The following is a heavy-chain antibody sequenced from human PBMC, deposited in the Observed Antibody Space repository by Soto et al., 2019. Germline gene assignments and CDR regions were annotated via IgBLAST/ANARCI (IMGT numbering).Heavy chain of an antibody. CDR1: GFPFSTHA. D-gene: IGHD1-26*01. J-gene: IGHJ4*02. Sequence: QVQLVQSGGGVVQPGRSLRLSCAASGFPFSTHAFHWVRQAPGEGLEWVAVITYDGTQKYYADFVRGRFTISRDNTKNVVYLQMNSLRVDDTAVYYCARDPEGLVRLDSWGQGALVSVSS. V-gene: IGHV3-30-3*01. CDR3: ARDPEGLVRLDS. CDR2: ITYDGTQK.